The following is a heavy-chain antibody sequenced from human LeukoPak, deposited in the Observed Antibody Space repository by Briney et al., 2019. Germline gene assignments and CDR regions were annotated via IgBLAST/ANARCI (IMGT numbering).Heavy chain of an antibody. V-gene: IGHV3-23*01. J-gene: IGHJ4*02. Sequence: GGSLRLSCAASGFTFNKFAMSWVRQAPGKGLEWVSGIIENGGETYYADSVRGRFTISRDDSKNTLYLQMNSLRAEDTAVYYCAKDYEYNRNTWYFHWGRGTLVSVSS. CDR3: AKDYEYNRNTWYFH. CDR2: IIENGGET. CDR1: GFTFNKFA. D-gene: IGHD1-14*01.